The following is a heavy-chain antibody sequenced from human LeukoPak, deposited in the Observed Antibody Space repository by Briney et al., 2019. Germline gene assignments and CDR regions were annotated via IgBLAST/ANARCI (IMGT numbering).Heavy chain of an antibody. CDR3: ARDSRDGLHY. CDR2: IYTSGST. J-gene: IGHJ4*02. Sequence: SETLSLTCTVSGGSISSGSYHWSWIRQPAGKGLEWIGRIYTSGSTNYNPSLKSRVTISVDTSKNQFSLKLSSVTAADTAVYYCARDSRDGLHYWGQGTLVTVSS. V-gene: IGHV4-61*02. D-gene: IGHD5-24*01. CDR1: GGSISSGSYH.